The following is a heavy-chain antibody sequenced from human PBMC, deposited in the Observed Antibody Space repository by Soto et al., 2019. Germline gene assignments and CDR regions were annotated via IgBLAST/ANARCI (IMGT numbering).Heavy chain of an antibody. J-gene: IGHJ6*02. Sequence: QVQLVQSGAEVKKPGASVKVSCKASGYTFTSYDINWVRQATGQGLEWMGWMNPNSGNTGYAQKLQGRVTMTRNTSISTGYMGLSSRRPEDTAVYYCARGRRAARPPFLYYFFGMDVWGRGTTVTASS. V-gene: IGHV1-8*01. CDR1: GYTFTSYD. CDR2: MNPNSGNT. D-gene: IGHD6-6*01. CDR3: ARGRRAARPPFLYYFFGMDV.